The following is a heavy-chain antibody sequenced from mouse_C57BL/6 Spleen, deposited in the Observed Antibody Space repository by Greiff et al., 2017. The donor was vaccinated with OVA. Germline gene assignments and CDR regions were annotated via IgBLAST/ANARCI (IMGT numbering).Heavy chain of an antibody. V-gene: IGHV1-50*01. CDR1: GYTFTSYW. CDR2: IDPSDSYT. J-gene: IGHJ2*01. CDR3: AARGDYDGY. D-gene: IGHD2-4*01. Sequence: QVQLQQPGAELVKPGASVKLSCKASGYTFTSYWMQWVKQRPGQGLEWIGEIDPSDSYTNYNQKFKGKATLTVDTSSSTAYMQLSSLTSEDSAVYYCAARGDYDGYWGQGTTLTVSS.